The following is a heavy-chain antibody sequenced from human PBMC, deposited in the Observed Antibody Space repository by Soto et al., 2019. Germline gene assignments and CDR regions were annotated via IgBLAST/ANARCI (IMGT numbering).Heavy chain of an antibody. Sequence: QVQLVESGGGVVQPGRSLRLSCAASGFTFSSYGMHWVRQAPGKGLEWVAVISYDGNNKYYADSVKGRFTISRDISKNTVYLQMNNLRTEDTAMYYCAKGGSGNYLTYYYYYGMDVWGLGTTVTVSS. CDR3: AKGGSGNYLTYYYYYGMDV. V-gene: IGHV3-30*18. CDR1: GFTFSSYG. CDR2: ISYDGNNK. D-gene: IGHD3-22*01. J-gene: IGHJ6*02.